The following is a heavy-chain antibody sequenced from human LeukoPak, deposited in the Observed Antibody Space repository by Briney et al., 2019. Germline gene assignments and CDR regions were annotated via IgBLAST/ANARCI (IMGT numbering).Heavy chain of an antibody. CDR2: ISAYIGYT. D-gene: IGHD6-19*01. Sequence: ASVKVSCKASGGTFSSYAISWVRQAPGQGLEWMGWISAYIGYTNYAQKFQGRVTMTTDTSTSTAYMELGSLRSDDTALYYCARHFSVAAAFDYWGHGTLVTVSS. CDR1: GGTFSSYA. J-gene: IGHJ4*01. CDR3: ARHFSVAAAFDY. V-gene: IGHV1-18*01.